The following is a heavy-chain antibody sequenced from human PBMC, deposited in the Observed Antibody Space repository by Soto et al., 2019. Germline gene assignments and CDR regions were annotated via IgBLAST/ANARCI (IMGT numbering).Heavy chain of an antibody. D-gene: IGHD3-22*01. CDR3: EKDGYYDSSGYYTPGYFDY. CDR2: INSDSGRT. Sequence: GCLVLSCAASGFPFSSHAMSWVRQAPGKGLEWVSSINSDSGRTYYADSVKGRFTTSRDNSRNTLYLQMNSLRAEDTAVYYCEKDGYYDSSGYYTPGYFDYWGQGTLVTVSS. V-gene: IGHV3-23*01. J-gene: IGHJ4*02. CDR1: GFPFSSHA.